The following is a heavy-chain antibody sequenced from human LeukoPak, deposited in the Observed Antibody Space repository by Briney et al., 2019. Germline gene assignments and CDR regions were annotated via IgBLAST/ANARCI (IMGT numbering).Heavy chain of an antibody. Sequence: SETLSLTCTVSGGSISSSSYYWGWIRQPPGKGLEWIGSIYYSGSTNYNPSLKSRVTISVDTSKNQFSLKLSSVTAADTAVYYCARDPTAVAGNPHAFDIWGQGTMVTVSS. CDR2: IYYSGST. CDR1: GGSISSSSYY. J-gene: IGHJ3*02. V-gene: IGHV4-39*07. CDR3: ARDPTAVAGNPHAFDI. D-gene: IGHD6-19*01.